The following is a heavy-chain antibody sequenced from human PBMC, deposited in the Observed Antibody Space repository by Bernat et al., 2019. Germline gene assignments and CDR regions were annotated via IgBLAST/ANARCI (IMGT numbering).Heavy chain of an antibody. CDR3: AKDAGSSPPSFFDY. Sequence: EVQLLESGGGLVQPGGSLRLSCAASGFTFITYGLTWVRQAPGKGLEWVSAISGSGDSTYYADSVKGRFTITRDNSKNTLYLQMNSLRAEDTAVYYCAKDAGSSPPSFFDYWGQGTMGTVSS. J-gene: IGHJ4*02. CDR2: ISGSGDST. D-gene: IGHD6-13*01. CDR1: GFTFITYG. V-gene: IGHV3-23*01.